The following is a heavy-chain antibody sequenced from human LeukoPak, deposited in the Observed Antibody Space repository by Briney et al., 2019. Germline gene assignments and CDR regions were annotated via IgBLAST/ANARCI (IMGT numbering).Heavy chain of an antibody. V-gene: IGHV3-21*04. CDR3: ANTDYYDSSGYLREYYFAY. D-gene: IGHD3-22*01. J-gene: IGHJ4*02. Sequence: GGSLRLSCAASRFTFSNYNMNWVRQAPGEGLEWVSSISSSSSYIYYADSVKGRFTISRDNSKDTLYLQMNTLRAEDTAVYYCANTDYYDSSGYLREYYFAYWGQGTLVTVSS. CDR1: RFTFSNYN. CDR2: ISSSSSYI.